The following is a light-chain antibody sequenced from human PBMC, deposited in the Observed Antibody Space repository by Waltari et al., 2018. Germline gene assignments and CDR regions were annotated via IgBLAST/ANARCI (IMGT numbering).Light chain of an antibody. CDR2: EVN. CDR1: SSHVGFYNY. Sequence: QSALTQPPSASGSPGQSFTISFTGTSSHVGFYNYFPWYQQHPAKAPKIMIYEVNPRPPGVPDRFSGTKSGNTASLTVSGLQAEDEGDYYCSSYAGSNNVVFGGGTKLTVL. V-gene: IGLV2-8*01. J-gene: IGLJ2*01. CDR3: SSYAGSNNVV.